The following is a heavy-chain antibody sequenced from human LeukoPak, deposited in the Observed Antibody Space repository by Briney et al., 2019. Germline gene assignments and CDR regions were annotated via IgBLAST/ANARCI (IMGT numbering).Heavy chain of an antibody. CDR3: ARPYYYDSRIDP. V-gene: IGHV4-30-4*01. CDR2: TYYSGST. CDR1: GGSISSGDYY. J-gene: IGHJ5*02. Sequence: PSQTLSLTCTVSGGSISSGDYYWSWIRHPPGKGLEWIGYTYYSGSTYYNPSLKSRATISVETSKNQFSLKLTSVTAADTAVYYCARPYYYDSRIDPWGQGTLVTVSS. D-gene: IGHD3-22*01.